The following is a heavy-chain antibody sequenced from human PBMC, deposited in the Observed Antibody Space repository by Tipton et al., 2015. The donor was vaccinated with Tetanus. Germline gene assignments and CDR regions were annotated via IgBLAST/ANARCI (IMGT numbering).Heavy chain of an antibody. D-gene: IGHD1-7*01. Sequence: SLRLSCAASGFIFGNYAMSWVRQAPGKGLEWVSTINIYGDHTFYADSVRGRFTISRDNSRYTLFLQMESLRAEDTAVCYCATETGNYYYWGQGTLVTVSS. CDR2: INIYGDHT. V-gene: IGHV3-23*01. J-gene: IGHJ4*02. CDR3: ATETGNYYY. CDR1: GFIFGNYA.